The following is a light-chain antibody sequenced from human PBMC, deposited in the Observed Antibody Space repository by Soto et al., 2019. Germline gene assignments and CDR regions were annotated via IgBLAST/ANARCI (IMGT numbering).Light chain of an antibody. CDR1: QSVSGNS. Sequence: DIVLTQSPGTLSLSPGDRATLSCRASQSVSGNSLAWYQQKPGQAPRLLIYVASIRATGVPDRFSGSGSGADFTLTIRRLEPEDFAVYYCQQYGSSPRTFGQGNKVEIK. J-gene: IGKJ1*01. CDR2: VAS. CDR3: QQYGSSPRT. V-gene: IGKV3-20*01.